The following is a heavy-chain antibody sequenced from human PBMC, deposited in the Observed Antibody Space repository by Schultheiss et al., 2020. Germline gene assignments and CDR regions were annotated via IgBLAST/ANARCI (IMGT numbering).Heavy chain of an antibody. CDR2: IYPGDSDT. V-gene: IGHV5-51*01. D-gene: IGHD2-15*01. CDR3: ARLHPYCSGGSCSTRHFDY. Sequence: GESLKISCKGSGYSFTSYWIGWVRQMPGKGLEWMGIIYPGDSDTRYSPSFQGQVTISPDKSISTAYLQWSSLKASDTAMYYCARLHPYCSGGSCSTRHFDYWVQATLVTVSS. CDR1: GYSFTSYW. J-gene: IGHJ4*02.